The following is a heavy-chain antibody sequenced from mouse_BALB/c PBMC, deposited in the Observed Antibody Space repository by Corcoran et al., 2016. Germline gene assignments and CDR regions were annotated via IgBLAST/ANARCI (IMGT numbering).Heavy chain of an antibody. CDR1: GYTFTNYG. J-gene: IGHJ3*01. CDR3: ARPYYRYEAWFAY. CDR2: INTYTGEP. D-gene: IGHD2-14*01. V-gene: IGHV9-1*02. Sequence: QIQLVQSGPELKKPGETVKISCKASGYTFTNYGMNWVKQAPGKGLKWMGWINTYTGEPTYADAFKGRFAFSLETSASTAYLQINNLKNEDMATYFGARPYYRYEAWFAYWGQGTLVTVSA.